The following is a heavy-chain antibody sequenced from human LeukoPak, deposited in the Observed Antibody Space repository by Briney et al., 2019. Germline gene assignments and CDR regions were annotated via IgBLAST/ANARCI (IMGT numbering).Heavy chain of an antibody. CDR1: GFTFSSYE. D-gene: IGHD6-6*01. CDR2: ISTSSSYI. J-gene: IGHJ4*02. CDR3: AKDLVPDY. Sequence: GGSLRLSCAASGFTFSSYEMNWVRQAPGKGLEWVSSISTSSSYIYYADSVKGRFTISRDNAKKSLYLQMNSLRAEDTAVYYCAKDLVPDYWGQGTLVTVSS. V-gene: IGHV3-21*04.